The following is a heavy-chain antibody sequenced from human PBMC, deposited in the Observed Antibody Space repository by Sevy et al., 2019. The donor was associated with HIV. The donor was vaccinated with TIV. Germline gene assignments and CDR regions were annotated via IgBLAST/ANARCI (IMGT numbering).Heavy chain of an antibody. Sequence: ASVKVSCKASGYTFTRYGIIWVRQAPGQGLEWMGWTSAYNGNTNYAQKVQGRVTMTTDISTSTAYMELRSLRSDDTAMYYCARDRNNYDSSGYPKGMDVWGQGTTVTVSS. V-gene: IGHV1-18*01. CDR3: ARDRNNYDSSGYPKGMDV. D-gene: IGHD3-22*01. CDR2: TSAYNGNT. J-gene: IGHJ6*02. CDR1: GYTFTRYG.